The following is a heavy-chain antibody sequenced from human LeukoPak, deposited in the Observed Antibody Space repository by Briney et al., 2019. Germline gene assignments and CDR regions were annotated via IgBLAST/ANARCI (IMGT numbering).Heavy chain of an antibody. CDR3: ARFGRIILTGRGNFDY. CDR1: GGSFSGYY. D-gene: IGHD3-9*01. J-gene: IGHJ4*02. Sequence: SETLSLTCAVYGGSFSGYYWSWIRQPPGKGLEWIGEINHSGSTNYNPSLKSRVTISVDTSKNQFSLKLSSVTAADTAVYYCARFGRIILTGRGNFDYWGQGTLVTVSS. CDR2: INHSGST. V-gene: IGHV4-34*01.